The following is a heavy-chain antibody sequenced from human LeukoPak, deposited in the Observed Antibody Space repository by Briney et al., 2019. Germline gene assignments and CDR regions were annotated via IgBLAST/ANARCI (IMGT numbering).Heavy chain of an antibody. Sequence: GGSLRLSCAASGFTFSSHWMHWVRQAPGKGLVWVSRIQSDGSSTTYADSVKGRFTISRDNARNTLYLQMNSLRVEDTAVYYCAREAMVESMPDVWGQGTTVTVS. D-gene: IGHD5-18*01. V-gene: IGHV3-74*03. CDR1: GFTFSSHW. J-gene: IGHJ6*02. CDR3: AREAMVESMPDV. CDR2: IQSDGSST.